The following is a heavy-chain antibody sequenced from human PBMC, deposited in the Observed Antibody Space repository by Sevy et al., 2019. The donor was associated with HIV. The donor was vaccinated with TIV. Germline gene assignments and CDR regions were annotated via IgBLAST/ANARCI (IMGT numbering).Heavy chain of an antibody. J-gene: IGHJ4*01. CDR2: ISNSGTTI. V-gene: IGHV3-48*03. D-gene: IGHD4-17*01. CDR3: ARDLPPSATTVAHFDY. Sequence: GGSLRLSCAASGFTFSSYEMNWVRQAPGKGLEWVSYISNSGTTIYYSDSVRGRFSISRDNARNSLYLQMNSLRAEYTAVYYCARDLPPSATTVAHFDYCGHGTLVTVSS. CDR1: GFTFSSYE.